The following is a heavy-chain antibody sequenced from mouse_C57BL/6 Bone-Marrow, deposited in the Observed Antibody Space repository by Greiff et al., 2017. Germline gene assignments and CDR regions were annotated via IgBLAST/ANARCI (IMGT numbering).Heavy chain of an antibody. CDR2: IYPGDGDT. Sequence: QVQLQQSGPELVKPGASVKISCKASGYAFSSSWMNWVKQRPGKGLEGIGRIYPGDGDTNYNGKFKGKATLTADKSSSTAYMQLRSLTSEDSAVYFCARKVTTVVPHYFDYWGQGTTLTVSS. CDR1: GYAFSSSW. V-gene: IGHV1-82*01. J-gene: IGHJ2*01. CDR3: ARKVTTVVPHYFDY. D-gene: IGHD1-1*01.